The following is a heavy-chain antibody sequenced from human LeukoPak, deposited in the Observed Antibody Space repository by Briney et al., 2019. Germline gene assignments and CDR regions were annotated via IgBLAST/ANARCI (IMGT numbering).Heavy chain of an antibody. CDR3: ARRDGYSIFQH. CDR2: ITSGSTYI. V-gene: IGHV3-21*04. J-gene: IGHJ1*01. D-gene: IGHD5-24*01. Sequence: GGSLRLSCAASGFTFSSYTMNWVRQAPGKGLEWVSSITSGSTYIYYGDSVKGRFTISRDNARNSLYLQMNSLRAEDSAMYYCARRDGYSIFQHWGQGTLVTVSS. CDR1: GFTFSSYT.